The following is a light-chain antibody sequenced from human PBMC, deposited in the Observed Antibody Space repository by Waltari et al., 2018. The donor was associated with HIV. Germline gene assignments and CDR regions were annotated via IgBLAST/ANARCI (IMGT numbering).Light chain of an antibody. CDR2: GAS. CDR1: QSVSSSY. J-gene: IGKJ1*01. CDR3: QQYGSSSWT. Sequence: ESVLTQSPGTLSFSPGERATLSCRASQSVSSSYLAWYQQQPGQAPRLLIYGASTRATGIPDRFSGSGSGTDFTLTISRLEPEDFAVYYCQQYGSSSWTFGQGTKVEIK. V-gene: IGKV3-20*01.